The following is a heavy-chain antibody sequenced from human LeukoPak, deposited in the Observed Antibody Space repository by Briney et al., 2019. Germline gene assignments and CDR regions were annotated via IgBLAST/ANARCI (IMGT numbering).Heavy chain of an antibody. Sequence: GGSLRLSCAVSGFTFSSYDMPWVRQVTGKSLEWVSGIGTAGDTYYPDSVKGRFTISRENAKNSLYLQMNSLRVGDTAVYYCARAKETYTYGRGAFDIWGQGTMVTVSS. V-gene: IGHV3-13*01. CDR1: GFTFSSYD. CDR3: ARAKETYTYGRGAFDI. D-gene: IGHD5-18*01. J-gene: IGHJ3*02. CDR2: IGTAGDT.